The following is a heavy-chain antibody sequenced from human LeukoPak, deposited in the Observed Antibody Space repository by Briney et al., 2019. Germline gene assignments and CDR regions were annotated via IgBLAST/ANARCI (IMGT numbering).Heavy chain of an antibody. Sequence: SETLSLTCTVSGGSISSYYGSWVRQPPGKGLEWIGYIYYSGSTNYNPSLKSRVTISVDTSKNQFSLKLSSVTAADTAVYYCARVRPPPYSTGDSFDYWGQGPLVTVPS. V-gene: IGHV4-59*01. CDR2: IYYSGST. D-gene: IGHD6-19*01. CDR1: GGSISSYY. J-gene: IGHJ4*02. CDR3: ARVRPPPYSTGDSFDY.